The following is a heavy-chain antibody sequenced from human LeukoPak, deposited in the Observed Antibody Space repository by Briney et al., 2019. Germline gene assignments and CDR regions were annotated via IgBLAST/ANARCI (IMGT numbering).Heavy chain of an antibody. CDR1: GFTFSSYG. CDR2: ISYDGSNK. V-gene: IGHV3-30*18. D-gene: IGHD5-12*01. J-gene: IGHJ4*02. Sequence: PGGSLRLSCAASGFTFSSYGMHWVRQAPGKGLEWVAVISYDGSNKYYADSVKGRFTISRDNSKNTLYLQMNSLRAEDTAVYYCAKDRGYSGYVLRYYFDYWGQGTLVTVSS. CDR3: AKDRGYSGYVLRYYFDY.